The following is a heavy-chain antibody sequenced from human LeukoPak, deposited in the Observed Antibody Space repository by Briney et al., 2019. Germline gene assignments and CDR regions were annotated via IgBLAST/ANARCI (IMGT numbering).Heavy chain of an antibody. V-gene: IGHV3-23*01. CDR3: AKGSYDYVWGSSFDY. Sequence: GGSLRLSCAASGFTFSSYAMSWVRQAPGKGLEWVSAISGSGGSSYYADSVKGRFTISRDNSKNTLYLQMNSLRAEDTAVYYCAKGSYDYVWGSSFDYWGQGTLVTVSS. J-gene: IGHJ4*02. D-gene: IGHD3-16*01. CDR2: ISGSGGSS. CDR1: GFTFSSYA.